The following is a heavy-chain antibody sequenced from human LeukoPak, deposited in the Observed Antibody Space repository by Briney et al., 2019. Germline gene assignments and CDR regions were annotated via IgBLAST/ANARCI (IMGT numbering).Heavy chain of an antibody. Sequence: GESLKISCKGSEYSFTSYWIAWVRQMPGKGLEWMGAIYPGDSDTRYSPSFQGHVTISADKSISTAYVQWNSLKASDTAVYYCARLNGNYFDYWGQGTLVTVSS. CDR1: EYSFTSYW. CDR3: ARLNGNYFDY. CDR2: IYPGDSDT. J-gene: IGHJ4*02. D-gene: IGHD1-1*01. V-gene: IGHV5-51*01.